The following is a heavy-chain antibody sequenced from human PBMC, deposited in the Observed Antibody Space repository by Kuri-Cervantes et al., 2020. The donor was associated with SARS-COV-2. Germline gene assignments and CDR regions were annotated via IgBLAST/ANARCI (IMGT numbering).Heavy chain of an antibody. CDR1: GLTFSNYG. Sequence: GGSLRLSCAASGLTFSNYGIHWVRQAPGKGLEWVAVISYDGGNEYYADSVKGRFTISRDNSKNTLYLQMNSLRPEDTAVYYCARDGGKGHGPGLYYWYFNLWGRGTLVTVSS. CDR3: ARDGGKGHGPGLYYWYFNL. V-gene: IGHV3-30*03. CDR2: ISYDGGNE. J-gene: IGHJ2*01. D-gene: IGHD2-15*01.